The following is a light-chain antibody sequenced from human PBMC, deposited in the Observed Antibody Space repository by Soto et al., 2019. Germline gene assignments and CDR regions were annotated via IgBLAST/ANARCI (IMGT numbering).Light chain of an antibody. J-gene: IGLJ1*01. CDR3: SSYTSSSTLYV. CDR1: SSDVGGYNY. V-gene: IGLV2-14*01. Sequence: QSALTQPASVSGSPGQSITISCTGTSSDVGGYNYVSWYQQHPGEAPKLMIHEVSNRPSGISNRFSGSKSGNTASLTISGLQAEDEADYYCSSYTSSSTLYVFGTGTKLTVL. CDR2: EVS.